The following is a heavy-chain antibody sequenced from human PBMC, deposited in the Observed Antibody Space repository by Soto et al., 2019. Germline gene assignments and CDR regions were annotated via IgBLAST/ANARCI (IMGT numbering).Heavy chain of an antibody. J-gene: IGHJ4*02. D-gene: IGHD3-3*01. Sequence: PSETLSLTCTVSGGSISSYYWSWIRQPPGKGLEWIGYIYYSGSTNYNPSLKSRVTISVDTSKNQFSLKLSSVTAADTAVYYCARGHYDFWSGYYTSAFDYWGQGTLVTVSS. CDR1: GGSISSYY. V-gene: IGHV4-59*01. CDR3: ARGHYDFWSGYYTSAFDY. CDR2: IYYSGST.